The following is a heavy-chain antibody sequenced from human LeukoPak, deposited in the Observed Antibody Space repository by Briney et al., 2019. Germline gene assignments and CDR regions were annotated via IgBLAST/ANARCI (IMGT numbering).Heavy chain of an antibody. CDR1: GGTFSSYA. D-gene: IGHD2-2*01. CDR3: ARESCSSTSCYAEDYYYYGMDV. CDR2: IIPIFGTA. V-gene: IGHV1-69*01. J-gene: IGHJ6*04. Sequence: SVKVSCKASGGTFSSYAISWVRQAPGQGLEWMGGIIPIFGTANYARKFQGRVTITADESTSTAYMELSSLRSEDTAVYYCARESCSSTSCYAEDYYYYGMDVWGKGTTVTVSS.